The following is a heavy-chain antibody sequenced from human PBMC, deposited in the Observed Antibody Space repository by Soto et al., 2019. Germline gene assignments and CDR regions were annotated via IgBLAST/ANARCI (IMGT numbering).Heavy chain of an antibody. CDR3: AKCTSTSCHLGSDY. CDR2: ISYDGNNN. V-gene: IGHV3-30-3*01. D-gene: IGHD2-2*01. Sequence: QVQLVESGGGVVQPGRSLRLSCAASGFIFSNYAMNWVRQAPGKGLEWVALISYDGNNNYYTDSVKGRFTISRDNSKSALYLQMSSLGPEDTAVYYCAKCTSTSCHLGSDYWGQGTLVSVSS. J-gene: IGHJ4*02. CDR1: GFIFSNYA.